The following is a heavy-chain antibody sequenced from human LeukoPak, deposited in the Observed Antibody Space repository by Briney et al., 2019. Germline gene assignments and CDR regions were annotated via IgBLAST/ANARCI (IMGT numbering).Heavy chain of an antibody. D-gene: IGHD6-19*01. J-gene: IGHJ4*02. V-gene: IGHV6-1*01. CDR3: ARSLDSSGWFYYFDY. Sequence: SQTLSLTCVISGDSVSSNSAAWNWIRQSPSRGLEWLGRTYYRSKWYNDYAVSVKSRITINPGTSKNQFSLQLNSVTPEDTAVYYCARSLDSSGWFYYFDYWGQGTLVTVSS. CDR1: GDSVSSNSAA. CDR2: TYYRSKWYN.